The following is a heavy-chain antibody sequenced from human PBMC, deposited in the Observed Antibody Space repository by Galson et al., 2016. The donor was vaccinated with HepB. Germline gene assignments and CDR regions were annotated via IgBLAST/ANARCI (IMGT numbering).Heavy chain of an antibody. CDR3: ARDPSSRFFWSGSYLGDIDY. CDR1: GFTFRSYW. D-gene: IGHD3-3*01. CDR2: IKQGGNEQ. V-gene: IGHV3-7*01. J-gene: IGHJ4*02. Sequence: SLRLSCAASGFTFRSYWMTWVRQAPGKGLEWVASIKQGGNEQYYVDSVKGRFTISRDNAKNSLYLQLNSLRAEDTAVYYCARDPSSRFFWSGSYLGDIDYWGQGVLVTVSS.